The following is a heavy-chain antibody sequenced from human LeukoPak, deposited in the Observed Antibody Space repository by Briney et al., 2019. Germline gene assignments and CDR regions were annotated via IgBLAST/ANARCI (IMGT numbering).Heavy chain of an antibody. J-gene: IGHJ4*02. CDR1: GLTFSIYA. CDR2: NTPSGATT. D-gene: IGHD2-2*01. Sequence: GLSLRLSCVASGLTFSIYAMTWVRQAPGKGLGWVSSNTPSGATTFYADPVRGRFSVARDNAKNTLYLQKDNLRVEDTAIYYCAKGVIGARYQFDYWGQGALVTVSS. CDR3: AKGVIGARYQFDY. V-gene: IGHV3-23*01.